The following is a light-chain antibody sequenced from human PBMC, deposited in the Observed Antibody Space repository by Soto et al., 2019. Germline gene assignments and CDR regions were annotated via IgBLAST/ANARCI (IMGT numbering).Light chain of an antibody. CDR2: TNN. V-gene: IGLV1-44*01. CDR3: AAWDDSLNGVV. Sequence: QSVLTQPPSASGTPGQRVTISCSGSSSNIGSYTVNWYQDLPGAAPKVLIYTNNRRPSGVPDRFSGSKSGTSASLAISVLQSEDEADYYCAAWDDSLNGVVFGGGTKLTVL. CDR1: SSNIGSYT. J-gene: IGLJ2*01.